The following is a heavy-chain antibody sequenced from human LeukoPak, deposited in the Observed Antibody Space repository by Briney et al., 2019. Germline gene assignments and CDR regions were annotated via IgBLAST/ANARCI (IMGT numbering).Heavy chain of an antibody. CDR1: GYTFTSYA. CDR2: INAGNGNT. V-gene: IGHV1-3*01. J-gene: IGHJ3*02. D-gene: IGHD3-22*01. CDR3: ARGPADDSSGYYSSDGAFDI. Sequence: GASVKVSCKASGYTFTSYAMHWVRQAPGQRLEWMGWINAGNGNTKYSQKFQGRVTITRDTSASTAYMELSSLRSEDTAVYYCARGPADDSSGYYSSDGAFDIWGQGTMVTVSS.